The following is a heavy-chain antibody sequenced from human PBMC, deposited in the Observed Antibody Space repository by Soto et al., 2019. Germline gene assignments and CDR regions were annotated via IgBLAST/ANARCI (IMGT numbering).Heavy chain of an antibody. J-gene: IGHJ6*02. CDR3: ARGGSSSPVPSYYGMYV. D-gene: IGHD6-13*01. V-gene: IGHV1-69*02. CDR2: IIPILGIA. CDR1: GGTFSSYT. Sequence: QVQLVQSGAEVKKPGSSVKVSCKASGGTFSSYTISWVRQAPGQGLEWMGRIIPILGIANYAQKFQGRVTITADKSTSTAYMELSSLRSEDTAVYYCARGGSSSPVPSYYGMYVWGQGTTVTVSS.